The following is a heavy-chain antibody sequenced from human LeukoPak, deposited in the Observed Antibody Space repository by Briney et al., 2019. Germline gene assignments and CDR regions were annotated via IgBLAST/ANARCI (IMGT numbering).Heavy chain of an antibody. J-gene: IGHJ4*02. CDR3: AKAYYDSSGYSYYFDY. CDR1: GFPFSAYS. Sequence: PGGSLRLSCAASGFPFSAYSMNWVRRAPGKGLEWVSSISGSSAYVYYADSVKGRFTVSRDNAKNSLYLHMSSLRAEDTAVYYCAKAYYDSSGYSYYFDYWGQGTPVTVSS. D-gene: IGHD3-22*01. V-gene: IGHV3-21*01. CDR2: ISGSSAYV.